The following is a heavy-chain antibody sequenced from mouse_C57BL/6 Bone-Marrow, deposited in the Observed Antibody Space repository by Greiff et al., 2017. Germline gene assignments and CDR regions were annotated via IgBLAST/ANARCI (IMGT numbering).Heavy chain of an antibody. V-gene: IGHV1-55*01. CDR1: GYTFTSYW. D-gene: IGHD1-1*01. J-gene: IGHJ4*01. Sequence: QVQLQQSGAELVKPGASVKMSCKASGYTFTSYWITWVKQRPGQGLEWIGDIYPGSGSTNYNEKFKSKATLTVDTSSSTAYMQLSSLTSEDSAVYYCARHYGSSFCYAMDYWGQGTSVTVSS. CDR3: ARHYGSSFCYAMDY. CDR2: IYPGSGST.